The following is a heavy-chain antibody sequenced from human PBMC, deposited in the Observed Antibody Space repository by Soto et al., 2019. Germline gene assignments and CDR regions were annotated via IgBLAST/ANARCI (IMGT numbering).Heavy chain of an antibody. CDR3: AKDSGEPQLWLLYYYYYMDV. CDR1: GFTFSSYA. CDR2: ISGSGGST. V-gene: IGHV3-23*01. Sequence: PGGSLRLSCAASGFTFSSYAMSWVRQAPGKGLEWVSAISGSGGSTYYADSVKGRFTISRDNSKNTLYLQMNSLRAEDTAVYYCAKDSGEPQLWLLYYYYYMDVWGKGTSVTAP. J-gene: IGHJ6*03. D-gene: IGHD5-18*01.